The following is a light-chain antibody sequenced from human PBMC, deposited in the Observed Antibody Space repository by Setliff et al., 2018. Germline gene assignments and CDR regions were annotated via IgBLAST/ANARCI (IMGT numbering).Light chain of an antibody. J-gene: IGLJ1*01. V-gene: IGLV2-14*01. CDR3: SSYTTSATFV. Sequence: ALTQPASVSGSPGQSITISCTGTNSDIGAYIYVSWYQQHPGKAPKVIIYDVSQRPSGISNRFSGSKSGSTASLTISGLQAEDEADYYCSSYTTSATFVFGTGTKVTVL. CDR2: DVS. CDR1: NSDIGAYIY.